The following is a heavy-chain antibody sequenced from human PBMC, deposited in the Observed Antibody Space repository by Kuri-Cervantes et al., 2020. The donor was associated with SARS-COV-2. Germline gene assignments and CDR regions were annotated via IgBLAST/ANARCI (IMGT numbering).Heavy chain of an antibody. CDR2: ISYDGSDK. CDR3: ASSLTIFGVFGWFDP. Sequence: GESLKISCAASGFTFSSYGMHWVRQAPGKGLEWVAVISYDGSDKYYADSVKGRFTISRDNSKNTLYLQMNSLRAEDTAVYYCASSLTIFGVFGWFDPWGQGTLVTVSS. D-gene: IGHD3-3*01. V-gene: IGHV3-30*19. J-gene: IGHJ5*02. CDR1: GFTFSSYG.